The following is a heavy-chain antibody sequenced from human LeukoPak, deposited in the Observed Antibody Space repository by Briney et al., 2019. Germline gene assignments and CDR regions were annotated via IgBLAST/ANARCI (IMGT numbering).Heavy chain of an antibody. D-gene: IGHD2-8*01. Sequence: SETLSLTCTVSGGSISSYYWSWIRQPPGKGLEWIGYIYYSGSTNYNPSLKSRVTISADTSKNQFSLKLSSVTAADTAVYYCARARNGLFDYWGQGTLVTVSS. CDR2: IYYSGST. CDR1: GGSISSYY. V-gene: IGHV4-59*01. CDR3: ARARNGLFDY. J-gene: IGHJ4*02.